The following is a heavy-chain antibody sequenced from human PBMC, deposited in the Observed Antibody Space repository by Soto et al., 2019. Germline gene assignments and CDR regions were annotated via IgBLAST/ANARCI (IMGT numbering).Heavy chain of an antibody. CDR1: GGSISSYY. D-gene: IGHD3-10*01. J-gene: IGHJ4*02. V-gene: IGHV4-59*01. Sequence: SETLSLTCTVSGGSISSYYWSWIRQPPGKGLEWIGYIYYSGSTNYNPSLKSRVTISVDTSKNQFSLKLSSVTAADTAVYYCAREPVDYYGSGSYIRRGVFDYWGQGTLVTVSS. CDR2: IYYSGST. CDR3: AREPVDYYGSGSYIRRGVFDY.